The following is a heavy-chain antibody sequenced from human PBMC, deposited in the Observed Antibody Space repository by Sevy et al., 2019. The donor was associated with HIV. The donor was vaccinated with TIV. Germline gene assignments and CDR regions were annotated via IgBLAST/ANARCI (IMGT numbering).Heavy chain of an antibody. D-gene: IGHD3-22*01. CDR1: GGSISSYY. J-gene: IGHJ6*02. CDR2: IYYSGST. V-gene: IGHV4-59*08. CDR3: ARQVPNYYDSSGSTAYYYYYGMDV. Sequence: SETLSLTCTVSGGSISSYYWSWIRQPPGKGLEWIGYIYYSGSTNYNPSLKSRVTISLDTSKNQVSLKLSSVTAADTAVYYLARQVPNYYDSSGSTAYYYYYGMDVWGQGTTVTVSS.